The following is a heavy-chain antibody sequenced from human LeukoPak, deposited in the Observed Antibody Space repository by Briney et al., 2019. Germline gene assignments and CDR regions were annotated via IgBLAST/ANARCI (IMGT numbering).Heavy chain of an antibody. CDR1: GYTFTSYD. CDR2: MNPNSGNT. V-gene: IGHV1-8*03. CDR3: ARGEYSSSAPFDY. D-gene: IGHD6-6*01. J-gene: IGHJ4*02. Sequence: ASVKASCKASGYTFTSYDINWVRQATGQGLEWMGWMNPNSGNTSYAQKFQGRVTITRNTSISTAYMELSSLRSEDTAVYYCARGEYSSSAPFDYWGQGTLVTVSS.